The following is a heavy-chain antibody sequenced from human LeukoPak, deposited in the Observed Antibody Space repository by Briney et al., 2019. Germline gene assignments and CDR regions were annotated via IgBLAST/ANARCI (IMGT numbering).Heavy chain of an antibody. Sequence: ASVKVSCKASGYTFIAYYMHWVRQAPGQGLEWMGIVNPTGGSTTYAQKFQGRVTMTRDTSTSTVHMELSSLRSEDTAVYYCVRGSYGDYKRMDDQGYWGQGTLVTVSA. CDR3: VRGSYGDYKRMDDQGY. J-gene: IGHJ4*02. V-gene: IGHV1-46*01. CDR1: GYTFIAYY. CDR2: VNPTGGST. D-gene: IGHD4-17*01.